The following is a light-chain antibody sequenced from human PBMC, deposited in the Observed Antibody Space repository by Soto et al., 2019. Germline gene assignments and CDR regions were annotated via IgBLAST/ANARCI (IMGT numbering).Light chain of an antibody. Sequence: QSVLTQPASGSGAPGQSITISCPGNSSVVGGYNYVSWYQQHPGKAPKLMIYDVSNRPSGVSNRFSGSKSGNTASLTISGLQAEDEADYYCSSYTSSSTPVFGTGTKVTVL. CDR1: SSVVGGYNY. CDR2: DVS. J-gene: IGLJ1*01. V-gene: IGLV2-14*01. CDR3: SSYTSSSTPV.